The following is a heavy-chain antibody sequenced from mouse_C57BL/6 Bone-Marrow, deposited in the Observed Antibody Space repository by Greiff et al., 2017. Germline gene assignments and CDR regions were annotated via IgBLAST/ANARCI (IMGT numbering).Heavy chain of an antibody. D-gene: IGHD2-3*01. J-gene: IGHJ2*01. CDR1: GYTFTSYW. V-gene: IGHV1-64*01. CDR2: IHPNSGST. CDR3: ARFWLLRDY. Sequence: VQLQQPGAELVKPGASVKLSCKASGYTFTSYWMHWVKQRPGQGLEWIGMIHPNSGSTNYNEKFKSKATLTVDKSSSTVYMQLSSLTSEDTAVYYCARFWLLRDYWGQGTTLTVSS.